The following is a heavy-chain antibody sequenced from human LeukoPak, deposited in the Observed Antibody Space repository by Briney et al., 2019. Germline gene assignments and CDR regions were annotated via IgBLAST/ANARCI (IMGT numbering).Heavy chain of an antibody. CDR3: ARDRDNYYDSSGFNYFDY. D-gene: IGHD3-22*01. J-gene: IGHJ4*02. V-gene: IGHV1-46*01. CDR2: INPSGGST. Sequence: GASVKVSCKVSGYTFTSYYMHWVRQAPGQGLEWMGIINPSGGSTSYAQKFQGRVTMTRDTSTSTVYMELSSLRSEDTAVYYCARDRDNYYDSSGFNYFDYWGQGTLVTVSS. CDR1: GYTFTSYY.